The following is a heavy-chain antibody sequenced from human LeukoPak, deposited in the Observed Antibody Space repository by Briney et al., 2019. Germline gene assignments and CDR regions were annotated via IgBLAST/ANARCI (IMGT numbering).Heavy chain of an antibody. D-gene: IGHD3-3*01. CDR1: GGTFSSYA. V-gene: IGHV1-69*04. J-gene: IGHJ6*02. CDR3: ARGSITIPPSYYYGMDV. CDR2: IIPILGVA. Sequence: SVKVSCKASGGTFSSYAINWVRQAPGQGLEWMGRIIPILGVANYAQKFLGRVTITADKSTSTAYMELSSLRSEDTAVYYCARGSITIPPSYYYGMDVWGQGTTVTVSS.